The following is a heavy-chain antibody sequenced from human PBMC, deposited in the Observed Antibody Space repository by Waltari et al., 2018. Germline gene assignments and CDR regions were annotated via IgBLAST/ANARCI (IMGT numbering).Heavy chain of an antibody. CDR2: IYYSGST. J-gene: IGHJ6*02. D-gene: IGHD2-8*02. V-gene: IGHV4-39*07. CDR3: ARDGYLVLGETVGMDV. Sequence: QLQLQESGPGLVKPSETLSLTCTVSGGSISISSYYWGWLRQPPGKGLEWIGSIYYSGSTYYNPSLKSRVTISVDTSKNQFSLKLSSVTAADTAVYYCARDGYLVLGETVGMDVWGQGTTVTVSS. CDR1: GGSISISSYY.